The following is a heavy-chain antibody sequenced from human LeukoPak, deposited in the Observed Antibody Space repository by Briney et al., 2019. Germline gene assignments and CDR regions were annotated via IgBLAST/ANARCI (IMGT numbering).Heavy chain of an antibody. V-gene: IGHV4-34*01. CDR1: GGSLSGYY. D-gene: IGHD2-15*01. J-gene: IGHJ5*02. CDR2: INHGATT. CDR3: ARGLTDCSGGSCSLNWFDP. Sequence: SETLSLTCAVYGGSLSGYYWSWIRQPPGKGLEWIGDINHGATTNYNPSLKSRVTISVDTSKNQFSLQLSSVTAADTAVYYCARGLTDCSGGSCSLNWFDPWGQGTLVTVSS.